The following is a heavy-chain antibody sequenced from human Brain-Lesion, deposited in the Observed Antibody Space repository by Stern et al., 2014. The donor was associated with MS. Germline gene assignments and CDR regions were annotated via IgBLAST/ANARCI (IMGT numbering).Heavy chain of an antibody. CDR1: GFNFSSYW. Sequence: EVQLVESGGCLVQPGGSLRLSCAASGFNFSSYWMHWVRQFPEKGLFWVSQINRDGSDTSYADSVKGRFSISRDNIRNMLYLRMTSLRAEDTAVYYCARGVGDYWGQGARVTVSS. V-gene: IGHV3-74*02. CDR3: ARGVGDY. CDR2: INRDGSDT. J-gene: IGHJ4*02. D-gene: IGHD3-16*01.